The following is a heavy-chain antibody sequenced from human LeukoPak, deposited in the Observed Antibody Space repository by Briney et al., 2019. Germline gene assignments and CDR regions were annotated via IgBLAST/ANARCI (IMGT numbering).Heavy chain of an antibody. J-gene: IGHJ4*02. Sequence: GGSLRLSCAASGFTFSSYGMHWVRQAPGKGLEWVAFIRHDGSNKYYADSVKGRFTISRDNSKNTLYLQMNSLRAEDTAVYYCAKDGGLYGDYRTYYFDYWGQGTLVTVSS. CDR2: IRHDGSNK. CDR1: GFTFSSYG. CDR3: AKDGGLYGDYRTYYFDY. D-gene: IGHD4-17*01. V-gene: IGHV3-30*02.